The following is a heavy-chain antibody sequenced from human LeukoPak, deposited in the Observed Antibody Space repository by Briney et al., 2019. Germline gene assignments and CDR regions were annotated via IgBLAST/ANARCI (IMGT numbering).Heavy chain of an antibody. D-gene: IGHD6-13*01. J-gene: IGHJ6*03. Sequence: PSQTLSLTCTVSGGSISSGGYYWSWIRQHPGKGLEWIGYIYYSGSTYYNPSLKSRVTISVDTSKNQFSLKLSSVTAADTAVYYCASTPGMYYYYYMDVWGKGTTVTVSS. CDR1: GGSISSGGYY. CDR3: ASTPGMYYYYYMDV. V-gene: IGHV4-31*03. CDR2: IYYSGST.